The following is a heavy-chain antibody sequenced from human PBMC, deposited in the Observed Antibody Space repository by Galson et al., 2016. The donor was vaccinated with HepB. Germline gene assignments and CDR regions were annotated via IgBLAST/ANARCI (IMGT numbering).Heavy chain of an antibody. J-gene: IGHJ6*03. CDR3: ARFQGDDYILGNFRPPLYYYYYMDV. Sequence: QSGAEVKKPGESLKISCTASGYRFTHSWIGWVRQTPGKGLEWMAIIYPGDSETKYNPSFQGQVTISADNSITTAYLQWSSLRASDTAMYFCARFQGDDYILGNFRPPLYYYYYMDVWGKGTSVTVSS. D-gene: IGHD3-16*02. CDR1: GYRFTHSW. V-gene: IGHV5-51*01. CDR2: IYPGDSET.